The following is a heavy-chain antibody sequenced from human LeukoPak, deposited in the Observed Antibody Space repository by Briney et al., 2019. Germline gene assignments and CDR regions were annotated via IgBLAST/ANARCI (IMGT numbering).Heavy chain of an antibody. CDR3: PKGDTGERYFDY. CDR2: ISGSGGGT. V-gene: IGHV3-23*01. CDR1: GFTFSGDA. J-gene: IGHJ4*02. Sequence: GGSLRLSCAASGFTFSGDAMSWGRQAPGEGLERVSAISGSGGGTYYAHSAKGRFSISWANSKTTSYLQMNRLRARAPVIYYCPKGDTGERYFDYWGQGTLVTVSS. D-gene: IGHD7-27*01.